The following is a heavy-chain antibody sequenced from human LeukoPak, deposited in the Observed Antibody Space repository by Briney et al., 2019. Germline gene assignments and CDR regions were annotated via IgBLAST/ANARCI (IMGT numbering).Heavy chain of an antibody. D-gene: IGHD3-16*01. J-gene: IGHJ6*02. CDR2: INHNGNVN. Sequence: GGSLRLSCAASGFTFSSYGMNWARQASGKGLEWVASINHNGNVNYYVDSVKGRFTISRDNAKNSLYLQMSNLRAEDTAVYFCARGGGLDVWGQGATVTVSS. V-gene: IGHV3-7*03. CDR1: GFTFSSYG. CDR3: ARGGGLDV.